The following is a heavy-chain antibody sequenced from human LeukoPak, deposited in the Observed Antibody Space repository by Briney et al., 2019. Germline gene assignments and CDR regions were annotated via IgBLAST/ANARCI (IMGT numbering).Heavy chain of an antibody. J-gene: IGHJ4*02. V-gene: IGHV2-5*02. CDR1: GFSLSTSGVG. D-gene: IGHD3-10*01. Sequence: SGPTLVNPTQTLTLTCTFSGFSLSTSGVGVGWIRQPPGKALEWLALIYWDDDKRYSPSLKSRLTITKDTSKNQVVLTMTNMDPVDTATYYCARRYGSGTTGSASYYFDYWGQGTLVTVSS. CDR2: IYWDDDK. CDR3: ARRYGSGTTGSASYYFDY.